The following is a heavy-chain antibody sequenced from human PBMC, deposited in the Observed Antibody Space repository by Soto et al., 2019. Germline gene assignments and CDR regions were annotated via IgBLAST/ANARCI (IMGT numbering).Heavy chain of an antibody. CDR1: GGTFSSYT. D-gene: IGHD6-19*01. Sequence: QDQLVQSGAEVKKPGSSVKVSCKASGGTFSSYTISWVRQAPGQGLEWMGRIIPILGIANYAQKCQGRVTITADKATSTAYMEMSSLRSEDTAVYYCARGAVAGGYWGQGTLVTVSS. J-gene: IGHJ4*02. CDR3: ARGAVAGGY. V-gene: IGHV1-69*02. CDR2: IIPILGIA.